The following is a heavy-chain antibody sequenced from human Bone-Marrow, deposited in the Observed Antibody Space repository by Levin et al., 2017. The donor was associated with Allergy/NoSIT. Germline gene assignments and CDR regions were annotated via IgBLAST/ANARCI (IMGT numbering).Heavy chain of an antibody. CDR2: IWSDGSKK. Sequence: GESLKISCAASGFTFSFSGMHWVRQAPGKGLEWVAVIWSDGSKKYYADSVKGRFTISRDNSDNTLYLQMNSLRSDDTAIYYCARMLRASSRFDPWGQGTLLTVSS. CDR3: ARMLRASSRFDP. J-gene: IGHJ5*02. CDR1: GFTFSFSG. V-gene: IGHV3-33*01. D-gene: IGHD2-8*01.